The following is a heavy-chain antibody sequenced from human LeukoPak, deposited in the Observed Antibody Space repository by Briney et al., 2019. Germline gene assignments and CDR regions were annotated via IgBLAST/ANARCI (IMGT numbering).Heavy chain of an antibody. Sequence: GGSLRLSCAASGITFSNSAMSWVRQAPGKGLEWVANMNRDGSEKNYVDSIKGRFTISRDNAANSLYLQMNSLRVEDTAVYYCARDGGIIRFGGQDVWGQGTTVIVS. D-gene: IGHD3-16*01. V-gene: IGHV3-7*01. CDR1: GITFSNSA. CDR3: ARDGGIIRFGGQDV. J-gene: IGHJ6*02. CDR2: MNRDGSEK.